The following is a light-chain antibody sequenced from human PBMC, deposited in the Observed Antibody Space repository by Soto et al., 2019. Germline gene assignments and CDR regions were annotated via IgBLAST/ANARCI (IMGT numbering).Light chain of an antibody. CDR1: SSNIGSNY. CDR2: RNN. Sequence: QSVLTQPPSASGTPGQRVTISCSGSSSNIGSNYVYWYQQLPGTAPKLIIYRNNQRPSGVPDRFSGSNSGPSASLAISGLRSEDEADYYCAAWDDSLSTLFGGGTKLTVL. J-gene: IGLJ2*01. CDR3: AAWDDSLSTL. V-gene: IGLV1-47*01.